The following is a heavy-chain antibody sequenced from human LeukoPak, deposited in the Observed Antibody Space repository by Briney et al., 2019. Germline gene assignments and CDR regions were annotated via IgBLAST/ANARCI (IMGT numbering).Heavy chain of an antibody. CDR2: ISSSSSYI. CDR1: GFTFSSYS. D-gene: IGHD3-3*01. Sequence: PGGSLRLSCAASGFTFSSYSMNWVRQAPGKGLEWVSSISSSSSYIYYADSVKGRFTIFRDNAKNSLYLQMNSLRAEDTAVYYCARDQKGITIFGVVIIEMDSWGQGTLVTVSS. V-gene: IGHV3-21*01. CDR3: ARDQKGITIFGVVIIEMDS. J-gene: IGHJ5*02.